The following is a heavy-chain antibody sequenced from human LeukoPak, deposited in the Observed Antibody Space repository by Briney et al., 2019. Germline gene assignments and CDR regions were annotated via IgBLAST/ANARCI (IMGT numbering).Heavy chain of an antibody. V-gene: IGHV4-59*01. J-gene: IGHJ6*02. CDR1: GGSIYGFY. CDR2: IYYSGSN. Sequence: SETLSLTCTVSGGSIYGFYWTGLPQPPGNGLEWSGYIYYSGSNNYNPSLRSRATISLDTSKNQFSLNLISVTAADTALYYCAGGEALRQNYGLDVWGQGTTVTVSS. CDR3: AGGEALRQNYGLDV.